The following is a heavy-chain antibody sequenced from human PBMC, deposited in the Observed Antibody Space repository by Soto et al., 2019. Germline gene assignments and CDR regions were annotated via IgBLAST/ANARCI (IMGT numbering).Heavy chain of an antibody. V-gene: IGHV3-49*04. D-gene: IGHD3-22*01. CDR2: IRSKAYGGTT. CDR3: TRAGYYYDSSGYYDY. Sequence: SLRLSCTASGFTFGDYAMSWVRQAPGKGLEWVGFIRSKAYGGTTEYAASVKGRFTISRDDSKSIAYLQMNSLKTEDTAVYYCTRAGYYYDSSGYYDYWGQGTLVTVSS. CDR1: GFTFGDYA. J-gene: IGHJ4*02.